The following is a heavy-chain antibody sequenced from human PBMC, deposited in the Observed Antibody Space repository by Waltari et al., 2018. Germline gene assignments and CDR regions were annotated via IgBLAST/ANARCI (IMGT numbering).Heavy chain of an antibody. CDR1: GMTFSNYL. V-gene: IGHV3-7*01. Sequence: EVQLVESGGGSVQPGGSLSLSCAASGMTFSNYLMNWVRQAPGKGLEWVANIKQDGSEKNYVDSVEGRFSISRDNAQNSLYLQMNSLRAEDTAIYYCVTGLTTVTAKDYFDHWGQGALVTVS. J-gene: IGHJ4*02. D-gene: IGHD4-17*01. CDR3: VTGLTTVTAKDYFDH. CDR2: IKQDGSEK.